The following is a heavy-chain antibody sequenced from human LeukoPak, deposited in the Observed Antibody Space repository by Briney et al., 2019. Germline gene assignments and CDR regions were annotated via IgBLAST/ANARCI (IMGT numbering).Heavy chain of an antibody. CDR3: ARRLLHDGGRGPGWAFDI. V-gene: IGHV1-69*01. J-gene: IGHJ3*02. Sequence: GSSVKVSCKASGGTFSSYAISWVRQAPGQGLEWMGGIIPIFGTANYAQKFQGRVTITADESTSTAYMELSSLRSEDTAVYYCARRLLHDGGRGPGWAFDIWGQGTMVTVSS. D-gene: IGHD1-26*01. CDR2: IIPIFGTA. CDR1: GGTFSSYA.